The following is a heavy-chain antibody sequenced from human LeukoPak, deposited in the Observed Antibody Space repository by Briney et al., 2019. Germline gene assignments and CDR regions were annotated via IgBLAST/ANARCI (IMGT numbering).Heavy chain of an antibody. CDR1: GFTFTSYN. Sequence: GGSLRLSCAASGFTFTSYNMHWVRQAPGKGLEWVAVISYDGSSKYYADSVKGRFTISRDNSKNTLYLQMNSLRTEDTAVYYCARDQGRIAAAGNYLSSGYWGQGTLVTVSS. CDR2: ISYDGSSK. V-gene: IGHV3-30-3*01. D-gene: IGHD6-13*01. J-gene: IGHJ4*02. CDR3: ARDQGRIAAAGNYLSSGY.